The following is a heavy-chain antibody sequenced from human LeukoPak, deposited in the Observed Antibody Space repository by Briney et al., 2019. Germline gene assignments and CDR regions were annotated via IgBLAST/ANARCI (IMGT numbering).Heavy chain of an antibody. CDR1: GFTFSSYA. CDR3: AKNPYSSSWYSLYYFDY. CDR2: ISGSGGST. J-gene: IGHJ4*02. D-gene: IGHD6-13*01. V-gene: IGHV3-23*01. Sequence: GGSLRLSCAVSGFTFSSYAMSWVRQAPGKGLEWVSAISGSGGSTYYADSVKGRFTISRDNSKNTLYLQMNSLRAEDTAVYYCAKNPYSSSWYSLYYFDYWGQGTLVTVSS.